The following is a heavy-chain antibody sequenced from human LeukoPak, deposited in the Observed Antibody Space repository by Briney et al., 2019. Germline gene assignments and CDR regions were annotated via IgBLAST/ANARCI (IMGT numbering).Heavy chain of an antibody. CDR2: IYPSDSDT. J-gene: IGHJ6*03. Sequence: GESLKISCKGSGYSFTSYWISWVRPMTGKGLEWMGIIYPSDSDTRYRTSFQGQVTISADKSISTAYLQWSSLEASDTAMYYCARRRSSSYYYMYVWGKGTTVTVSS. V-gene: IGHV5-51*01. CDR3: ARRRSSSYYYMYV. CDR1: GYSFTSYW. D-gene: IGHD6-13*01.